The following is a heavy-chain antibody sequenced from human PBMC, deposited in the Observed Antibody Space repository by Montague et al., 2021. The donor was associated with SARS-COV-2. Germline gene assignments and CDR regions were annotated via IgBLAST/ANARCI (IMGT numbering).Heavy chain of an antibody. CDR2: IKEDGSEK. V-gene: IGHV3-7*01. CDR3: ARDKAGPTGGGWFDP. Sequence: SLRLSCAATGFTFRMYWMNWVRQAPGKGLEWVATIKEDGSEKHYVDSMKGRLTISRDNAKNSLYLDINNLRGEDTAVYYCARDKAGPTGGGWFDPWGQGTLVTASS. CDR1: GFTFRMYW. D-gene: IGHD1-26*01. J-gene: IGHJ5*02.